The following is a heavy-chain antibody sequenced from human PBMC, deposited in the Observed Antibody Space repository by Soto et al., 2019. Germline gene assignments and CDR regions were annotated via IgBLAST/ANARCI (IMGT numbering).Heavy chain of an antibody. CDR2: ISSSSSYI. D-gene: IGHD2-15*01. CDR3: ATLSLEWGYCSGGSCSPLAY. V-gene: IGHV3-21*01. Sequence: PGGSLRLSCAASGFTFSSYSMNWVRQAPGKGLEWVSSISSSSSYIYYADSVKGRFTISRDNAKNSLYLQMNSLRAEDTAVYYCATLSLEWGYCSGGSCSPLAYWGQGTLVTVSS. CDR1: GFTFSSYS. J-gene: IGHJ4*02.